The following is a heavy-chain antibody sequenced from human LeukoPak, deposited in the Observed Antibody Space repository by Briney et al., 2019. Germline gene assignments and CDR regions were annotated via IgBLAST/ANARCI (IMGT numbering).Heavy chain of an antibody. J-gene: IGHJ6*03. Sequence: ASVKVSCKASGYSFTDYYMHWVRQAPGQGLGSIVWINPDSGATNYPQKFQGRVTMTRDTSISTAYMELSRLRSDDTAVYYCARGGHYYSYSMDVWGKGTTVTVSS. V-gene: IGHV1-2*02. CDR2: INPDSGAT. CDR1: GYSFTDYY. CDR3: ARGGHYYSYSMDV.